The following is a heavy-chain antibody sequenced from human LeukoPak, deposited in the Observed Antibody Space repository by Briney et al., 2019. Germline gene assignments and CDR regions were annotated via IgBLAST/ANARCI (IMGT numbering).Heavy chain of an antibody. Sequence: SETLSLTCTVSGGSVSSGSYYCSWIRQPPGKGLEWIGEINHSGSTNYNPSLKSRVTISVDTSKNQFSLKLSSVTAADTAVYYCARGLYLSEWLRYYYYYGMDVWGQGTTVTVSS. CDR1: GGSVSSGSYY. J-gene: IGHJ6*02. CDR3: ARGLYLSEWLRYYYYYGMDV. V-gene: IGHV4-61*01. D-gene: IGHD5-12*01. CDR2: INHSGST.